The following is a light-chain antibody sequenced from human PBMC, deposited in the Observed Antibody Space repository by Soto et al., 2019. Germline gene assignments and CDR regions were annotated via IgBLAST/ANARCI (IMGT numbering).Light chain of an antibody. V-gene: IGLV2-23*01. Sequence: QSVLTQPASVSGSPGQSITISCTGTTSDVGRYNTVSWYQQHPGKAPKLIIYEGNKRPSGVSNRFSGSKSGNTDSLTISGLQAEDEAYYHCCSYAGSSTWVFGTGTKVTVL. J-gene: IGLJ1*01. CDR2: EGN. CDR3: CSYAGSSTWV. CDR1: TSDVGRYNT.